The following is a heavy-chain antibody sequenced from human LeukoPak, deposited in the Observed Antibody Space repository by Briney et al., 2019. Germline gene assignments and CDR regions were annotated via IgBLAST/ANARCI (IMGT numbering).Heavy chain of an antibody. Sequence: PSQTLSLTCTVSDGSISSGGYYWSWIRQPPGQGLEWIGYIYHSGSTYYNPSLKSRVTISVDRSKNQSSLKLSSVTAADTAVYYCARVYQLLPFVDYWGQGTLVTVSS. J-gene: IGHJ4*02. CDR3: ARVYQLLPFVDY. D-gene: IGHD2-2*01. V-gene: IGHV4-30-2*01. CDR2: IYHSGST. CDR1: DGSISSGGYY.